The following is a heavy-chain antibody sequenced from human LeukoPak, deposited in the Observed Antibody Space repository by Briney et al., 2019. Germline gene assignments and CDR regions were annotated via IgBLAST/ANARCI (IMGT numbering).Heavy chain of an antibody. D-gene: IGHD3-9*01. CDR1: GGSISSSSYY. J-gene: IGHJ4*02. CDR2: IYYSGST. CDR3: ARVESDILTGYPLY. Sequence: SETLSLTCTVSGGSISSSSYYGGWIRQPPGKGLEWIGTIYYSGSTYYNPSLKSRVTISVDTSKNQFSVKLSSVTAADTAIYYCARVESDILTGYPLYWGQGTLVTVSS. V-gene: IGHV4-39*01.